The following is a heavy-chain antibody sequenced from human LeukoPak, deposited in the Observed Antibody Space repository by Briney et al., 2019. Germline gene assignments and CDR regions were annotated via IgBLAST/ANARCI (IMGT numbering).Heavy chain of an antibody. CDR2: IYHSGST. D-gene: IGHD3-22*01. CDR3: ARSSEGRYYYDSSGFSYYYYYMDV. J-gene: IGHJ6*03. CDR1: GGSISSSNW. Sequence: SGTLSLTCAVSGGSISSSNWWSWVCQPPGKGLEWIGEIYHSGSTNYNPSLKSRVTISVDKSKNQFSLKLSSVTAADTAVYYCARSSEGRYYYDSSGFSYYYYYMDVWGKGTTVTISS. V-gene: IGHV4-4*02.